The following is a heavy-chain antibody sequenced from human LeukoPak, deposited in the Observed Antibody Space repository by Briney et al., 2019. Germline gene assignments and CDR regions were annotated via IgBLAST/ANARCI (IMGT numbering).Heavy chain of an antibody. Sequence: SETLSLTCTVSGGSISSYYWSWIRQPPGKGLEWIGYIYYSGSTNYNPSLKSRVTISVDTSKNQFSLKLSSVTAADTAVYYCAREPTTVTGYYYGMDVWGQGTTVTVSS. V-gene: IGHV4-59*01. CDR1: GGSISSYY. CDR3: AREPTTVTGYYYGMDV. J-gene: IGHJ6*02. D-gene: IGHD4-11*01. CDR2: IYYSGST.